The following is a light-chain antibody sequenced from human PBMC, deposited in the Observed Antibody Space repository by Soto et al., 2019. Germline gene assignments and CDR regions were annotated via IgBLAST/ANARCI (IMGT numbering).Light chain of an antibody. CDR3: QHYNDWPPWT. CDR1: QSVSNN. V-gene: IGKV3-15*01. J-gene: IGKJ1*01. CDR2: AAS. Sequence: EIVMTQSPATLSVSPGERATLSCRASQSVSNNVAWYQQKPGQAPRVVIYAASMRATGIPARFSGRGSGTDFTLTISSLQSADFALYYCQHYNDWPPWTFGQGTKVEIK.